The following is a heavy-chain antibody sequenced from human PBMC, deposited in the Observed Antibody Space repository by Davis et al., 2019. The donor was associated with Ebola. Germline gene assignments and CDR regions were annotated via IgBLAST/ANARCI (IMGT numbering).Heavy chain of an antibody. CDR2: IIPMFRSP. Sequence: SVKVSCKASGGTFSSYAISWVRQAPGQGLEWMGGIIPMFRSPNYAQRFQGRVTITADESTKTVYMELSSLRSDDTAVYYCAREVGETKLDQWGQGTLVTVSS. CDR1: GGTFSSYA. CDR3: AREVGETKLDQ. V-gene: IGHV1-69*13. D-gene: IGHD1-26*01. J-gene: IGHJ4*02.